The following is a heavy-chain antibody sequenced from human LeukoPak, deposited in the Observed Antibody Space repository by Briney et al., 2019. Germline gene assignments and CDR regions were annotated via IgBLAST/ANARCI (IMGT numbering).Heavy chain of an antibody. J-gene: IGHJ4*02. CDR3: ARALTTTDY. CDR1: GFTFSSYG. D-gene: IGHD4-17*01. Sequence: GGSLRLSCAASGFTFSSYGMHWVRQAPGKRLEWVAVIWYDGSNKYYADSVKGRFTISRDNSKNTLYLQMNSLRAEDTAVYYCARALTTTDYWGQGTLVTVSS. V-gene: IGHV3-33*01. CDR2: IWYDGSNK.